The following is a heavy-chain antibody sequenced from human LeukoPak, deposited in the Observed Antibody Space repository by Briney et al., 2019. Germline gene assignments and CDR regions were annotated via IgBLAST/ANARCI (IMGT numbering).Heavy chain of an antibody. V-gene: IGHV1-2*02. Sequence: GASVKVSCKASGYTFTGYYMHWVRQAPGQGLEWMGWINPNSGGTNYAQKFQGRVTMTRDTSISTAYMELSRLRSDDTAVYYCATNSGYVGLPNDYWGQGTLVTASS. CDR2: INPNSGGT. CDR3: ATNSGYVGLPNDY. CDR1: GYTFTGYY. D-gene: IGHD5-12*01. J-gene: IGHJ4*02.